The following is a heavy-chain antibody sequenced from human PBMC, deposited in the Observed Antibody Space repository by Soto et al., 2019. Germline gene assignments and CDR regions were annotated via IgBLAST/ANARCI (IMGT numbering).Heavy chain of an antibody. CDR1: GYIFTTYA. J-gene: IGHJ6*02. CDR3: ARAPFRGVVLGGLDV. CDR2: IDAANGKR. D-gene: IGHD3-10*01. V-gene: IGHV1-3*01. Sequence: QVQLEQSGAEVRKSGASVKVACKASGYIFTTYALHWVRQAPGQNLEWMGWIDAANGKRKYSQKFQGRVTITRDTSASTVYMDLYDLRSEDTAVYYCARAPFRGVVLGGLDVWGQGTTVTVSS.